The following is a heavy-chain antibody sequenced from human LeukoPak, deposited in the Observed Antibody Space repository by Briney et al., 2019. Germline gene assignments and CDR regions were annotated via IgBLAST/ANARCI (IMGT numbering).Heavy chain of an antibody. CDR2: INPNSGGT. CDR3: ARDKYSSSLYYYYYYGMDV. CDR1: GYTFTGYY. J-gene: IGHJ6*02. Sequence: GASVKVSCKASGYTFTGYYMHWVRQAPGQGLEWMGWINPNSGGTNYAQKFQGRFTISRDNAKNSLYLQMNSLRAEDTAVYYCARDKYSSSLYYYYYYGMDVWGQGTTVTVSS. V-gene: IGHV1-2*02. D-gene: IGHD6-13*01.